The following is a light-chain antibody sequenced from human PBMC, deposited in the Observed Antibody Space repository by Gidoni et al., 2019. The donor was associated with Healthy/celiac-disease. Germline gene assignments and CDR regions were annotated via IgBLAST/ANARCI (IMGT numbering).Light chain of an antibody. J-gene: IGKJ3*01. Sequence: EIELTQSPATLSLSPGERATLSCRASQSVSSYLAWYQQKPGQAPRLLIYDASNRATGIPARFSDSESGTDFTLTISSLEPEDFAVYYCQQRSNWGFTFGPGTKVDIK. CDR1: QSVSSY. CDR2: DAS. CDR3: QQRSNWGFT. V-gene: IGKV3-11*01.